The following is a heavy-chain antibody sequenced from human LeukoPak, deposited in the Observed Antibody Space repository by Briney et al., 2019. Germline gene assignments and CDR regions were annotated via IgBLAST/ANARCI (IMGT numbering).Heavy chain of an antibody. Sequence: GGSLRLSCAASGFTLSSYAMHWVRQAPGKGLEYVSAISRNGGTTYYANSVKGRFTISRDNSKNTLYLQMDSLRAEDMAVYYCARGEGGYFDYWGQGTLVTVSS. CDR3: ARGEGGYFDY. V-gene: IGHV3-64*01. J-gene: IGHJ4*02. CDR1: GFTLSSYA. CDR2: ISRNGGTT. D-gene: IGHD1-26*01.